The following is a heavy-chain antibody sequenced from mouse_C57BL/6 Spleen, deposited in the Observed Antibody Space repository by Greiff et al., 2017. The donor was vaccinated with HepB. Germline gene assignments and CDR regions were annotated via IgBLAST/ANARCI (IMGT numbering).Heavy chain of an antibody. V-gene: IGHV1-42*01. CDR1: GYSFTGYY. D-gene: IGHD1-1*01. CDR2: INPSTGGT. Sequence: VQLKQSGPELVKPGASVKISCKASGYSFTGYYMNWVKQSPEKSLEWIGEINPSTGGTTYNQKFKAKATLTVDKSSSTAYMQLKSLTSEDSAVYYCVYYYGSSSYYFDYWGQGTTLTVSS. J-gene: IGHJ2*01. CDR3: VYYYGSSSYYFDY.